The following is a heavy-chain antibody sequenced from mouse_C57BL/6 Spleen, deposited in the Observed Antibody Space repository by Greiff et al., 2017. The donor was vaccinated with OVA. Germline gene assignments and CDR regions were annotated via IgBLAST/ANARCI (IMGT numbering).Heavy chain of an antibody. V-gene: IGHV1-80*01. Sequence: VQLQQSGAELVKPGASVKISCKASGYAFSSYWMNWVKQRPGKGLEWIGQIYPGDGDTNYNGKFKGKATLTADKSSSTAYMQLSSLTSGDSAVYFCAREEDGNYPAWFAYWGQGTLVTVSA. CDR2: IYPGDGDT. CDR1: GYAFSSYW. CDR3: AREEDGNYPAWFAY. J-gene: IGHJ3*01. D-gene: IGHD2-1*01.